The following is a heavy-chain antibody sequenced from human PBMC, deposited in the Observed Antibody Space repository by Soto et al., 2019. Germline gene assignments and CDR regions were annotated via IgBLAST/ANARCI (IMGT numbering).Heavy chain of an antibody. Sequence: QVQLQESGPGLVKPSETLSLMCTVSGGSITNYYWSWIRQSPAKVLEWIGYVSDSGSTKSNPSLKSRVTMSVDTSKNQFSLKLTSLTAADTAVYYCARERVGHSAMDVWGQGTTVTVSS. CDR3: ARERVGHSAMDV. D-gene: IGHD1-26*01. CDR1: GGSITNYY. CDR2: VSDSGST. J-gene: IGHJ6*02. V-gene: IGHV4-59*12.